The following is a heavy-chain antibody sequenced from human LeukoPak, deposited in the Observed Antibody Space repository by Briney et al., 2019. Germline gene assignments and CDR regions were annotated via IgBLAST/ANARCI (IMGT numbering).Heavy chain of an antibody. J-gene: IGHJ4*02. V-gene: IGHV4-59*01. D-gene: IGHD3-3*01. CDR3: ARDHYDFWSGYSPQYYFDY. Sequence: SETLSLTCTVSGGSISSYYWSWIRQPPGKGLEWIGYIYYSGSTNYNPSLKSRVTISVDTSKNQLSLKLSSVTAADTAVYYCARDHYDFWSGYSPQYYFDYWGQGTLVTVSS. CDR1: GGSISSYY. CDR2: IYYSGST.